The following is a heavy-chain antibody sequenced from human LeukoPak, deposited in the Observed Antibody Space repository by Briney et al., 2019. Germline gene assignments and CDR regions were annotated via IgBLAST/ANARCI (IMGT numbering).Heavy chain of an antibody. V-gene: IGHV1-24*01. D-gene: IGHD3-22*01. Sequence: ASVKVSCKVSGYTLTELSMHWVRQAPGKGLEWMGGFDPEDGETIYAQKFQGRVTMTRDTSISTAYMELSRLRSDDTAVYYCARDWGYYYDSSGYYPSDYWGQGTLVTVSS. CDR2: FDPEDGET. J-gene: IGHJ4*02. CDR3: ARDWGYYYDSSGYYPSDY. CDR1: GYTLTELS.